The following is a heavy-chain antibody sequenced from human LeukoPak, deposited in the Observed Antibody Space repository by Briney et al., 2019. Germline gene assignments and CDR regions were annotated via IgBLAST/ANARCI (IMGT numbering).Heavy chain of an antibody. V-gene: IGHV1-2*02. CDR2: INPNSGGT. CDR1: GYTFIGYY. CDR3: ARDHGDYLHYYGMDV. Sequence: GASVKVSCKASGYTFIGYYMHWVRQAPGQGLEWMGWINPNSGGTNYAQKFQGRVTMTRDTSISTAYMELSRLRSDDTAVYYCARDHGDYLHYYGMDVWGQGTTVTVSS. D-gene: IGHD4-17*01. J-gene: IGHJ6*02.